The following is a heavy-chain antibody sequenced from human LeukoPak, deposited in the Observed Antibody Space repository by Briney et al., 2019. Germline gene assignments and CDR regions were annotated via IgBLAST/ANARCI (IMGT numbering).Heavy chain of an antibody. CDR3: ARRGGYSGYGPFDY. Sequence: SETLSLTCTVSGGSISSSSYYGGWIRQPPGKGLEWIGSIYYSGSTYYNPSLKSRVTISVDTSKNQFSLKLSSVTPADTAVYYCARRGGYSGYGPFDYWGQGTLVTVSS. D-gene: IGHD5-12*01. V-gene: IGHV4-39*01. CDR2: IYYSGST. J-gene: IGHJ4*02. CDR1: GGSISSSSYY.